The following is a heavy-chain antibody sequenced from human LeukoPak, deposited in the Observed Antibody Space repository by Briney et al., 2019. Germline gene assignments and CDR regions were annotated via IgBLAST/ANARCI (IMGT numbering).Heavy chain of an antibody. CDR1: GFTFSTYG. Sequence: GGSLRLSCVASGFTFSTYGMSWVRQAPGKGLEWVANIKQDGSEKYYVDSVKGRFTISRDNAKNSLSLQMNSLRAEDTAVYYCARARRYCSSATCSGPYVFHYWGQGTLVTVSS. CDR3: ARARRYCSSATCSGPYVFHY. V-gene: IGHV3-7*01. D-gene: IGHD2-2*01. J-gene: IGHJ4*02. CDR2: IKQDGSEK.